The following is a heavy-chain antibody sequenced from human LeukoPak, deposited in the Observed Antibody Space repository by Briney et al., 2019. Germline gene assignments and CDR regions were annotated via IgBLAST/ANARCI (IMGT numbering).Heavy chain of an antibody. Sequence: PSQTLSLTCTVSGGFISSGSYYWSWIRQPAGKGLEWIGQIYTSGTTNYNPSLKSRVTISLDTSKKQFSLNLTSVTAADTAVYYCARELGVWGQGTLVTVSS. D-gene: IGHD1-26*01. CDR3: ARELGV. CDR2: IYTSGTT. J-gene: IGHJ4*02. CDR1: GGFISSGSYY. V-gene: IGHV4-61*09.